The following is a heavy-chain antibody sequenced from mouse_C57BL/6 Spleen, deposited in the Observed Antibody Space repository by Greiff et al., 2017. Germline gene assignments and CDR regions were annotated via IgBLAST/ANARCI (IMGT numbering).Heavy chain of an antibody. CDR3: ARTPPLDAMDY. D-gene: IGHD4-1*01. J-gene: IGHJ4*01. CDR2: ISSGSSTI. Sequence: EVKVVESGGGLVKPGGSLKLSCAASGFTFSDYGMHWVRQAPEQGLEWVAYISSGSSTIYYADTVKGRFTISRDNAKNTLFLQMTSLRSEDTAMYYCARTPPLDAMDYWGQGTSVTVSS. CDR1: GFTFSDYG. V-gene: IGHV5-17*01.